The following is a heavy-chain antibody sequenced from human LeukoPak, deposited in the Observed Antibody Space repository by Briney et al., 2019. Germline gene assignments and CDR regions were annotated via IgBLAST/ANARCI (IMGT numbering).Heavy chain of an antibody. CDR3: ARRRYDWGGDFAN. D-gene: IGHD3-16*01. CDR2: IGGGGTL. CDR1: GFTVSSYA. V-gene: IGHV3-23*01. Sequence: GGSLRLSCAASGFTVSSYAMGWVRQAPGKGLEWVSAIGGGGTLYYADSVKGRFSICRDISKNTLLLQMNSLRAEDTAVYYCARRRYDWGGDFANWGQGTLVTVSS. J-gene: IGHJ4*02.